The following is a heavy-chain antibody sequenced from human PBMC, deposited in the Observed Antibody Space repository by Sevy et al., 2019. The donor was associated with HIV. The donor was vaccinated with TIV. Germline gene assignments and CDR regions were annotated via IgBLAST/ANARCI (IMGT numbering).Heavy chain of an antibody. CDR1: GYTFTSYA. CDR3: ARDPLITIFGVAPYYYYYGMDV. Sequence: ASVKVSCKASGYTFTSYAMHWVHQAPGQRLEWMGWINAGNGNTKYSQKLQGRVTITRDTSASTAYMELSSLRSEDTAVYYCARDPLITIFGVAPYYYYYGMDVWGQGTTVTVSS. V-gene: IGHV1-3*01. D-gene: IGHD3-3*01. CDR2: INAGNGNT. J-gene: IGHJ6*02.